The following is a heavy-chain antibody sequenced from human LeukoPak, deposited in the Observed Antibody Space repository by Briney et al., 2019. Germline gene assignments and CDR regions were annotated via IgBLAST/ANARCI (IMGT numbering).Heavy chain of an antibody. Sequence: SETLSLTCTVSGGSISSGSYYWGWIRQPPGKGLEWLGNIYYSVSTYYNPSLKSRVTISVDTSKNQFSLKLSSVTAADTAVYYCARVQSTRILLGMTPVTHFDYWGQGTLVTASS. CDR2: IYYSVST. CDR1: GGSISSGSYY. CDR3: ARVQSTRILLGMTPVTHFDY. V-gene: IGHV4-39*07. D-gene: IGHD4-17*01. J-gene: IGHJ4*02.